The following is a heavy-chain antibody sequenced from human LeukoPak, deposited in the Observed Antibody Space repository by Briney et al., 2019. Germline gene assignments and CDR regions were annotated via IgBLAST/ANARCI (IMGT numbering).Heavy chain of an antibody. V-gene: IGHV1-69*05. J-gene: IGHJ6*03. D-gene: IGHD3-10*01. CDR2: IIPIFGTA. CDR1: GGTSSSYA. CDR3: AREPSITMLRGEQNYYYYYMDV. Sequence: ASVKVSCKASGGTSSSYAISWVRQAPGQGLEWMGGIIPIFGTANYAQKFQGRVTITTDESTSTAYMELSSLRSEDTAVYYCAREPSITMLRGEQNYYYYYMDVWGKGTTVTVSS.